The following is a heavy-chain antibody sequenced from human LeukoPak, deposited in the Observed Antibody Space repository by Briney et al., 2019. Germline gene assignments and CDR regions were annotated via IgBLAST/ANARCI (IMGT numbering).Heavy chain of an antibody. Sequence: SETLPLTCTVSGGSISSGSYYWSWIRQPAGKGLEWIGRIYTSGSTNYNPSLKSRVTILVDTSKNQFSLKLSSVTAADTAVYYCARGVVYWGQGTLVTVSS. V-gene: IGHV4-61*02. CDR3: ARGVVY. J-gene: IGHJ4*02. D-gene: IGHD2-15*01. CDR1: GGSISSGSYY. CDR2: IYTSGST.